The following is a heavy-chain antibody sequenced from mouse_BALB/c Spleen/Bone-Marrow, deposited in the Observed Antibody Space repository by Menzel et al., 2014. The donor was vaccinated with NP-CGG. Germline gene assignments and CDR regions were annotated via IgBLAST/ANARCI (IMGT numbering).Heavy chain of an antibody. D-gene: IGHD2-4*01. Sequence: DVKLVESGGGLVESGGSLKLSCAAPGFSFNSYGMSWVRQTPEKRLEWVATISGGGSYTFYPDSVKGRFTISRDNTKDNLYLQLSSLRSEDTALYYCARHAYYDQTEVSFVYWGQGTLVTVSA. CDR1: GFSFNSYG. V-gene: IGHV5-9-2*01. J-gene: IGHJ3*01. CDR2: ISGGGSYT. CDR3: ARHAYYDQTEVSFVY.